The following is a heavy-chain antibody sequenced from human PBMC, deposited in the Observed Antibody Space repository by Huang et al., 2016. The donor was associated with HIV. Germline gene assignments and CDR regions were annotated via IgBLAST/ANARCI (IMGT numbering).Heavy chain of an antibody. CDR1: GGSFSGYY. Sequence: QVQLRQWGAGLVKPSETLSPTCAVYGGSFSGYYWKWIRQSTGKGLEWIGEINHIGKTNYQPSLRRRVTISKDTAKNQFSLQLTSVSAADTGVYFCAREKAADSAWYGVYYFDYWGEGALVTVTS. V-gene: IGHV4-34*01. D-gene: IGHD6-19*01. CDR2: INHIGKT. J-gene: IGHJ4*02. CDR3: AREKAADSAWYGVYYFDY.